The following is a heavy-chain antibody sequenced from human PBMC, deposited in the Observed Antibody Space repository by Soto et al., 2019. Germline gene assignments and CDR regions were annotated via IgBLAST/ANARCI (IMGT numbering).Heavy chain of an antibody. CDR2: IIPIFGTA. Sequence: ASVKVSCKASGGTFSSYAISWVRQAPGQGLEWMGGIIPIFGTANYAQKFQGRVTITADESTSTAYMGLSSLRSEDTAVYYCARGRVTEYYYDNYGMDVWGQGTTVTVSS. CDR1: GGTFSSYA. D-gene: IGHD3-22*01. CDR3: ARGRVTEYYYDNYGMDV. V-gene: IGHV1-69*13. J-gene: IGHJ6*02.